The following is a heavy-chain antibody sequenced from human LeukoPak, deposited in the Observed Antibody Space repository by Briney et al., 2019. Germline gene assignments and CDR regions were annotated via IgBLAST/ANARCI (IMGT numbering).Heavy chain of an antibody. V-gene: IGHV2-70*04. J-gene: IGHJ2*01. CDR2: IDWDDDK. Sequence: KESGPALVKPTQTLTLTCTFSGFSLSTSGMRVNWIRQPPGKALEWLARIDWDDDKFYSTSLKTRLTISKDTSKNQVVLTMTNMDPVDTATYYCVRLCGDSGSWYFDLWGRGTLVTVSS. CDR3: VRLCGDSGSWYFDL. CDR1: GFSLSTSGMR. D-gene: IGHD5-12*01.